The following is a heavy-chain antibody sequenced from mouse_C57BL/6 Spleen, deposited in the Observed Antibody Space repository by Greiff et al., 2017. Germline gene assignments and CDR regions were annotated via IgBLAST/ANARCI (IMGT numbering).Heavy chain of an antibody. V-gene: IGHV1-80*01. Sequence: VMLVESGAELVKPGASVKISCKASGYAFSSYWMNWVKQRPGKGLEWIGQIYPGDGDTNYNGKFKGKATLTADKSSSTAYMQLSSLTSEDSAVYFCARLSFLTTVVASDYWGQGTTLTVSS. CDR1: GYAFSSYW. J-gene: IGHJ2*01. CDR3: ARLSFLTTVVASDY. CDR2: IYPGDGDT. D-gene: IGHD1-1*01.